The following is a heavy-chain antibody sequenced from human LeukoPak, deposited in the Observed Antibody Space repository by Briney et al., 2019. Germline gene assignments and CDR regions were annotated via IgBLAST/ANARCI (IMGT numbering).Heavy chain of an antibody. CDR1: GFNVGTYA. Sequence: GGSLRLSCAASGFNVGTYAMSWVRQAPGRGLEWVSCINTGETTFYADSVKDRFTISRDNSNLYLHMTSLRDEDTALYYCAKGSFDVWGQGTVVIVSS. V-gene: IGHV3-23*01. CDR2: INTGETT. CDR3: AKGSFDV. J-gene: IGHJ3*01.